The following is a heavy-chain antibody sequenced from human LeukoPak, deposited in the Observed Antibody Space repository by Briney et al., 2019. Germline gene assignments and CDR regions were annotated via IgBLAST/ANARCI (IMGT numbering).Heavy chain of an antibody. V-gene: IGHV1-18*01. J-gene: IGHJ3*02. CDR2: ISAYNGNT. CDR1: GYTFTSYG. CDR3: ARDGGGSGSGSYYNVLGETDI. Sequence: GASVKVSCKASGYTFTSYGISWVRQAPGQGLEWMGWISAYNGNTNYAQKLQGRVTMTTDTSISTAYMELSRLRSDDTAVYYCARDGGGSGSGSYYNVLGETDIWGQGTMVTVSS. D-gene: IGHD3-10*01.